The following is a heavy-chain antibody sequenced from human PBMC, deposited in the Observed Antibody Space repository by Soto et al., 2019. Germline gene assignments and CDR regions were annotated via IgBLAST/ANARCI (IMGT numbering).Heavy chain of an antibody. V-gene: IGHV4-31*03. CDR3: ARDKYYYGSGKDGMDV. Sequence: PSETLSLTCTVSGGSISSGGYYWGWIRQHPGKGLEWIGYIYYSGSTYYNPSLKSRVTISVDTSKNQFSLKLSSVTAADTAVYYCARDKYYYGSGKDGMDVWSQGTTVTVSS. CDR2: IYYSGST. CDR1: GGSISSGGYY. D-gene: IGHD3-10*01. J-gene: IGHJ6*02.